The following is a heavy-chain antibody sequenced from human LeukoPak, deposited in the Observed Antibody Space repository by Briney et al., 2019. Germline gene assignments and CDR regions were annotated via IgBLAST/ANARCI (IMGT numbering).Heavy chain of an antibody. D-gene: IGHD2/OR15-2a*01. J-gene: IGHJ3*02. CDR3: ARTLRAAEAFDI. CDR2: IYYSGST. V-gene: IGHV4-30-4*01. Sequence: SETLSLTCTVSGGSISSGDYYWSWIRQPPGKGLEWIGYIYYSGSTYYNPSLKSRVTISVDTSKNQFSLKLSSVTAADTAVYHCARTLRAAEAFDIWGQGTMVTVSS. CDR1: GGSISSGDYY.